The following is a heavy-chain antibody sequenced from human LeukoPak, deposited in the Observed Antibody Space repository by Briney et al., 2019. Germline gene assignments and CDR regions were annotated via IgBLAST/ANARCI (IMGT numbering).Heavy chain of an antibody. Sequence: SETLSLTCTVAGYSISSGYYWGWIRQPPGKGLEWIGSIYHSGSTYYNPSLKSRVTISVDTSKNQFSLKLSSVTAADTAVYYCATNSGSYRDAFDIWGQGTMVTVSS. J-gene: IGHJ3*02. V-gene: IGHV4-38-2*02. CDR3: ATNSGSYRDAFDI. D-gene: IGHD1-26*01. CDR2: IYHSGST. CDR1: GYSISSGYY.